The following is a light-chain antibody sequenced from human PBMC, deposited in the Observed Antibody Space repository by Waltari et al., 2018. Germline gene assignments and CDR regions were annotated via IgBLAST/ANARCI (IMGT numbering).Light chain of an antibody. CDR1: QSVTNNY. V-gene: IGKV3-20*01. CDR3: QQYASSPA. Sequence: EIVLTQSPGSLSLSPGETASLSRRASQSVTNNYLDWYQQKPGPAPILLIFGASSRASGTPDRFSGSGSGTDFTLTISRLEPDDFAVYYCQQYASSPAFGQGTKLEIK. J-gene: IGKJ2*01. CDR2: GAS.